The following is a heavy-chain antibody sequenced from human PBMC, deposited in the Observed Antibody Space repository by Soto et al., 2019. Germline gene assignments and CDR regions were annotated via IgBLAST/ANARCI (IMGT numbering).Heavy chain of an antibody. Sequence: PVGSLRRYCTASGFALLTYGMNWVRQAPGKGLEWVGNINDRGSNTVYADSVKGRFTSPRDNSRNTLTLQRNTLRADDTAIYYGARAGASAGSPGYDGMDVGGEGTTGTVAA. D-gene: IGHD1-26*01. CDR1: GFALLTYG. CDR2: INDRGSNT. J-gene: IGHJ6*01. CDR3: ARAGASAGSPGYDGMDV. V-gene: IGHV3-23*01.